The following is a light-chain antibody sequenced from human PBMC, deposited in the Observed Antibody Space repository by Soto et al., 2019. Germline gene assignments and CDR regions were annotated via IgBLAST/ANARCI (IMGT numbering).Light chain of an antibody. CDR1: QTVSSY. CDR2: GAS. CDR3: QQYGTSPIT. J-gene: IGKJ5*01. V-gene: IGKV3-20*01. Sequence: ENVLTQSPGTLSLSPGERATISCRASQTVSSYLTWYQQRPGQAPRLLIYGASKRATGIPDRFSGSGSGTDFTLTISWLEPEDFALYYCQQYGTSPITFGQGTRLEIK.